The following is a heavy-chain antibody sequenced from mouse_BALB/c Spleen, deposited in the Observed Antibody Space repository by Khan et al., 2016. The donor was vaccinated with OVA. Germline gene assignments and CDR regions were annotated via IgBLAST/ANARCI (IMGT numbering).Heavy chain of an antibody. D-gene: IGHD1-1*01. CDR2: ITYSGNT. CDR1: GYSITSDYA. CDR3: ARDYGSSYLFFDY. V-gene: IGHV3-2*02. Sequence: EVQLQESGPGLVKPSQSLSLTCTVTGYSITSDYAWNWIRQFPGNKLEWMAYITYSGNTGYNPSLKGRISITRDTSKNPFFLQLNSVTTEDTATYYCARDYGSSYLFFDYWGRGTTLTVSS. J-gene: IGHJ2*01.